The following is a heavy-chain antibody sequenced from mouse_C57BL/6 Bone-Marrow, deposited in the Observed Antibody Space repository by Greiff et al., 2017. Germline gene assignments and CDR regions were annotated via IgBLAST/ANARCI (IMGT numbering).Heavy chain of an antibody. CDR3: ARGLWYFDY. D-gene: IGHD1-1*02. Sequence: QVQLQQSGAELVRPGTSVKVSCKASGYAFTNYLIEWVKQRPGQGLEWIGVINPGSGGTNSNEKFKGKATLTADKSSSTAYMQLSSLTSEDSAVYFCARGLWYFDYWGQGTTLTVSS. J-gene: IGHJ2*01. V-gene: IGHV1-54*01. CDR2: INPGSGGT. CDR1: GYAFTNYL.